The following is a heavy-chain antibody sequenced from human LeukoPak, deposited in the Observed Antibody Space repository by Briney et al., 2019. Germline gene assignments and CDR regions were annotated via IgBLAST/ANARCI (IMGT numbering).Heavy chain of an antibody. D-gene: IGHD6-6*01. CDR3: AKGPYSSSPYYYYYYMDV. V-gene: IGHV3-43*01. CDR2: ISWDGGST. Sequence: PGGFLRLSCAASGFTFDDYTMHWGRQAPGKGLEWVSLISWDGGSTYYADSVKGRFTISRDNSKNSLYLQMNSLRTEDTALYYCAKGPYSSSPYYYYYYMDVWGKGTTVTVSS. CDR1: GFTFDDYT. J-gene: IGHJ6*03.